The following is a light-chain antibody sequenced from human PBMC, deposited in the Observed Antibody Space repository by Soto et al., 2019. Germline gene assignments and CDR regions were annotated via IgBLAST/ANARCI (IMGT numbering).Light chain of an antibody. Sequence: EVVMTQSPGTLSVSPGERATLSCRASQSVSGDLAWYQHKPGQAPRLLIYAASTRATGIPARFSGSGSGTEFTLTIGSLQSEDFAIYYCHQYNKWQYIFGPGTKVNI. J-gene: IGKJ3*01. CDR1: QSVSGD. CDR2: AAS. V-gene: IGKV3-15*01. CDR3: HQYNKWQYI.